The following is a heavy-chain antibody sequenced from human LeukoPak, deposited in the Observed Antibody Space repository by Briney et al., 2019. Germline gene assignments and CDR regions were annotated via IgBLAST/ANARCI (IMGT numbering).Heavy chain of an antibody. CDR2: FETSDSYT. V-gene: IGHV5-10-1*01. D-gene: IGHD6-13*01. CDR1: GYNVTSYW. CDR3: ANLDVGSSWSSFDY. Sequence: GESLKISLKGPGYNVTSYWITWMRQMPGKGPEWMGRFETSDSYTNYSPPCQGHVTISADKYISTAYLQWSSLKASDTAMYYCANLDVGSSWSSFDYWGQGTLVTVSS. J-gene: IGHJ4*02.